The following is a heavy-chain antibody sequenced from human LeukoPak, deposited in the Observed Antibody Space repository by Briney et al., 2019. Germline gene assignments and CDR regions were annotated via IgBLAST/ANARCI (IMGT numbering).Heavy chain of an antibody. V-gene: IGHV3-49*04. CDR1: GFTFGDYV. CDR2: IRSKRYGGTT. J-gene: IGHJ4*02. D-gene: IGHD4-17*01. CDR3: TRGAYAAGY. Sequence: PGRSLRLSCTASGFTFGDYVMSWVRQAPGKGLEWVGFIRSKRYGGTTEYAASVKGRFTISRDDSKSFAYLQINSLKTEDTGVYYCTRGAYAAGYWGQGTLVTVSS.